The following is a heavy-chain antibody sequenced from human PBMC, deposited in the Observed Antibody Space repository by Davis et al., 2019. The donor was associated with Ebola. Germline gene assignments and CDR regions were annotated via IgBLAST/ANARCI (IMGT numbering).Heavy chain of an antibody. CDR2: INWNGGST. Sequence: GESLKISCAASGFTFDDYGMSWVRQAPGKGLEWVSGINWNGGSTGYADSVKGRFTISRDNSKNTLYLQMNSLRAEDTAVYYCAKNYGSGSYYAEDYWGQGTLVTVSS. CDR1: GFTFDDYG. CDR3: AKNYGSGSYYAEDY. V-gene: IGHV3-20*04. D-gene: IGHD3-10*01. J-gene: IGHJ4*02.